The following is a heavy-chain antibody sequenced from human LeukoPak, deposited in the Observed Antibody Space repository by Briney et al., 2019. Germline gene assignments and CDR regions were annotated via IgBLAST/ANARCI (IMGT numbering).Heavy chain of an antibody. D-gene: IGHD2-2*01. V-gene: IGHV4-31*03. Sequence: SQTLSLTCTVSGGSISSGGYYWSWIRQHPGKGLEWIGYIYYSGSTYYNPSLKSRVTISVDTSKNQFSLKLSSVTAADTAVYYCARDKCSSTSCYGLDYWGQGTLVTVSS. J-gene: IGHJ4*02. CDR1: GGSISSGGYY. CDR2: IYYSGST. CDR3: ARDKCSSTSCYGLDY.